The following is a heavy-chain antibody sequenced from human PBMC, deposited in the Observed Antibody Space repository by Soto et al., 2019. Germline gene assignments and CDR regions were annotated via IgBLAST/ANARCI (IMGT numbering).Heavy chain of an antibody. Sequence: SETLSLTCNVSNGYINSGGFYWSWIRQHPGKGLEWIGYIFHSGSTLYNPSLNSRVSLSADTSKNTLYLQMNSLRAEDTAVFYCAKAPVPDYGAYGSCVFQHWGQGTLVTVSS. V-gene: IGHV4-31*03. CDR1: NGYINSGGFY. D-gene: IGHD4-17*01. CDR2: IFHSGST. CDR3: AKAPVPDYGAYGSCVFQH. J-gene: IGHJ1*01.